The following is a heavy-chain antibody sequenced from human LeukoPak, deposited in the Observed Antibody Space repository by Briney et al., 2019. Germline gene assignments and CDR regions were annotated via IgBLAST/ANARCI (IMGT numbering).Heavy chain of an antibody. CDR3: AAGHYDSSGYYPPQDYYYYGMDV. V-gene: IGHV1-58*01. CDR1: GFTFTSSA. D-gene: IGHD3-22*01. CDR2: IVVGSGNA. Sequence: SVKVSCKASGFTFTSSAVQWVRQARGQRLEWIGWIVVGSGNANYAQKFQERVTITRDMSTSTAYMELSSLRSEDTAVYYCAAGHYDSSGYYPPQDYYYYGMDVWGQGTTVTVSS. J-gene: IGHJ6*02.